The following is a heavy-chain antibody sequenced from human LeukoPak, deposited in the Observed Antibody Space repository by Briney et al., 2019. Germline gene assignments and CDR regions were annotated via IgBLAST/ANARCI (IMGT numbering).Heavy chain of an antibody. CDR3: ARVGRNYGMDV. CDR2: INHSGST. CDR1: GGSFSGYY. V-gene: IGHV4-34*01. J-gene: IGHJ6*02. Sequence: MSSETLSLTCAVYGGSFSGYYWSWIRQPPGKGLEWIGEINHSGSTNYNPSLKSRVTISVDKSRNQFSLKLSSVTAADTAVYYFARVGRNYGMDVWGQGTTVTVSS.